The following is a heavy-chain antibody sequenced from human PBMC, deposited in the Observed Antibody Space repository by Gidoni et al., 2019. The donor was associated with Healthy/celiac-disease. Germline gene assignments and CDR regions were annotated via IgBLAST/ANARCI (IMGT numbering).Heavy chain of an antibody. Sequence: QRQLVEAGGGVVEPGGSLRLSCAAAAFTFSSYARHWVRPAPGTGLVWVAVISYDGSNKYYADSVKCRFTIPRDNSKNTLYLQMNSLRAQDPAVYYCATHSSNGGGPLLPFDYWGQGTLVTVSS. D-gene: IGHD3-16*01. V-gene: IGHV3-30*01. J-gene: IGHJ4*02. CDR2: ISYDGSNK. CDR3: ATHSSNGGGPLLPFDY. CDR1: AFTFSSYA.